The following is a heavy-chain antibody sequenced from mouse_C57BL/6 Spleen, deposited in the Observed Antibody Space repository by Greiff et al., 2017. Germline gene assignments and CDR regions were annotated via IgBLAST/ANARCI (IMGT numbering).Heavy chain of an antibody. D-gene: IGHD2-2*01. CDR1: GYSITSGYY. Sequence: EVKLMESGPGLVKPSQSLSLTCSVTGYSITSGYYWNWIRQFPGNKLEWMGYISYDGSNNYNPSLKNRISITRDTSKNQFFLKLNSVTTEDTATYYCARRVTGFAYWGQGTLVTVSA. CDR3: ARRVTGFAY. J-gene: IGHJ3*01. CDR2: ISYDGSN. V-gene: IGHV3-6*01.